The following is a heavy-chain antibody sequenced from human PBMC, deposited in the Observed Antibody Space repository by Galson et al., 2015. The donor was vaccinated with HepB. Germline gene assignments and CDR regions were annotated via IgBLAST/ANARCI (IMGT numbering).Heavy chain of an antibody. CDR2: ISWNRSSK. CDR3: AKGGGSWRDYYYYIDG. J-gene: IGHJ6*03. D-gene: IGHD1-26*01. Sequence: SLRLSCAASGFTFSNYGMHWVRQAPGKGLEWVAGISWNRSSKYYADSVKGRFTISRDNSKNTLYLQMNSLRAEDTAVYYCAKGGGSWRDYYYYIDGWGKGGTVTVTS. V-gene: IGHV3-30*18. CDR1: GFTFSNYG.